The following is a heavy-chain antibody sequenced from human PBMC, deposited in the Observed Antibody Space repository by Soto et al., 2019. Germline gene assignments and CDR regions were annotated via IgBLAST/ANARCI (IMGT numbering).Heavy chain of an antibody. CDR2: IIHSGNT. J-gene: IGHJ3*02. CDR3: SRDRKSASQACGFGI. V-gene: IGHV4-38-2*02. Sequence: RGWIKKKPGKGLEWTGSIIHSGNTNYNPSLKSRVTMSVDTSKNQFSLKLSSVIAADTAVYFFSRDRKSASQACGFGIRGQRTIVT. D-gene: IGHD3-3*01.